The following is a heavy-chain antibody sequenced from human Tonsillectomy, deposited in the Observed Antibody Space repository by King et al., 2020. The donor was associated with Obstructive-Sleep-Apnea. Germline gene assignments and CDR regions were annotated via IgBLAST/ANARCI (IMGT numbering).Heavy chain of an antibody. J-gene: IGHJ6*02. CDR2: TSFDGSNK. D-gene: IGHD3-10*01. Sequence: VQLVESGGGVVQPGRSLRLSCAASGFTFSSYGMHWVRQAPGKGLEWVAVTSFDGSNKYSADSVKGRFTISRDNSKNTLYLQMNSLRAEDTAVYYCAKDIGVGVTYYYGSGSSADGMDAWGQGTTVTVSS. CDR1: GFTFSSYG. V-gene: IGHV3-30*18. CDR3: AKDIGVGVTYYYGSGSSADGMDA.